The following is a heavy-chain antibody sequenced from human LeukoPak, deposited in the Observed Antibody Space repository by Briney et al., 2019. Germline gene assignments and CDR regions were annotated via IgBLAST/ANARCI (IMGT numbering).Heavy chain of an antibody. CDR2: IQNDGSNE. V-gene: IGHV3-30*02. Sequence: GGSVRLSCTASGFTFSSYGMHWVRQAPGKGLEWVAYIQNDGSNEQYADYVKGRFSISRDSSKNILYLQMNSLRAEDTAVYYCAKDRCSNGIGCYYYYMDVWGKGTTVTISS. J-gene: IGHJ6*03. D-gene: IGHD2-8*01. CDR3: AKDRCSNGIGCYYYYMDV. CDR1: GFTFSSYG.